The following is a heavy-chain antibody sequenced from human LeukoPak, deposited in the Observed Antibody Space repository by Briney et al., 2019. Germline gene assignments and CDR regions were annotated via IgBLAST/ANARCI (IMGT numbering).Heavy chain of an antibody. D-gene: IGHD3-10*01. V-gene: IGHV3-48*01. J-gene: IGHJ5*02. Sequence: GGSLRLSCAASGFTFSSYSMNWVRQAPGKGLEWVSYISSASNTIYYADSVKGRFTISRDNAKNSLYLQMNSLGAEDTAMYYCARDGWFGDYNWFDPWGQGTLATVSS. CDR2: ISSASNTI. CDR1: GFTFSSYS. CDR3: ARDGWFGDYNWFDP.